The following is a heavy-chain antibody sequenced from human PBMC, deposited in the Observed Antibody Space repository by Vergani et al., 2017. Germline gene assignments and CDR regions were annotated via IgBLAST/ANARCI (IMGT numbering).Heavy chain of an antibody. V-gene: IGHV4-39*07. D-gene: IGHD1-26*01. CDR1: GGSISSSSYY. CDR2: IYYSGST. J-gene: IGHJ4*02. Sequence: QLQLQESGPGLVKPSETLSLTCTVSGGSISSSSYYWGWIRQPPGKGLEWIGSIYYSGSTYYNPSLKSRVTISVETSKNQFSLKLSSVTAADTAVYYCARGVGAKFYFDYWGQGTLVTVSS. CDR3: ARGVGAKFYFDY.